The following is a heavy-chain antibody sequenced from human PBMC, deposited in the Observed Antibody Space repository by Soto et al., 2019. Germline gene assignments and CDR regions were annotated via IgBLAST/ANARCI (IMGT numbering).Heavy chain of an antibody. J-gene: IGHJ4*02. CDR1: GGSISSGDYY. D-gene: IGHD2-8*01. CDR3: ARDEPLGRTFDY. Sequence: SETLSLTCSVSGGSISSGDYYWSWIRQPPGKGLEWIGYMFYTGTTYYNPSLKSRITISMDTSKNQFSLRLTSVTAADTAVYYCARDEPLGRTFDYWGQGTLVTVSS. CDR2: MFYTGTT. V-gene: IGHV4-30-4*01.